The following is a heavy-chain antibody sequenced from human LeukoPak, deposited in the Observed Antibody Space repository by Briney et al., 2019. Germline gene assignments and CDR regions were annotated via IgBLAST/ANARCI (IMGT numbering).Heavy chain of an antibody. V-gene: IGHV1-8*02. CDR3: ARARTPLIAAAGTHYYYGMDV. Sequence: GSSVKVSCKASGGTFSSYAISWVRQAPGQGLEWMGWMNPNSDNTGYAQKFQGRVTMTRNTSISTAYMELSSLGSDDTAVYYCARARTPLIAAAGTHYYYGMDVWGQGTTVTVSS. D-gene: IGHD6-13*01. CDR2: MNPNSDNT. J-gene: IGHJ6*02. CDR1: GGTFSSYA.